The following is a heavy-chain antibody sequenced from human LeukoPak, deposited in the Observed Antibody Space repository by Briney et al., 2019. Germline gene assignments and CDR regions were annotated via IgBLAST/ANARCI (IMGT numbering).Heavy chain of an antibody. CDR3: ARARGYDFWSGPYNWFDP. CDR2: INHSGST. D-gene: IGHD3-3*01. CDR1: GGSFSGYY. Sequence: SETLSLTCAVYGGSFSGYYWSWIRQPPGKGLEWIGEINHSGSTNYNPSLKSRVTISVDTSKNQFSLKLSSVTAADTAVYYCARARGYDFWSGPYNWFDPWGQGTLVTVSS. J-gene: IGHJ5*02. V-gene: IGHV4-34*01.